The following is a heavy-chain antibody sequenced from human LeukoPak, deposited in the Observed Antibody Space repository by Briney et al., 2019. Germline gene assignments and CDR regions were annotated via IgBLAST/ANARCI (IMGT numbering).Heavy chain of an antibody. J-gene: IGHJ5*02. Sequence: ASVKVSCKASGYTFTGYYMHWVRQAPGQGLEWMGWINPNSGGTNYAQKFQGRVTMTRDTSISTAYMELSRLRSDDTAVYYCARGRREQQLVRVGYWFDPWGQGTLVTVSS. CDR3: ARGRREQQLVRVGYWFDP. D-gene: IGHD6-13*01. CDR1: GYTFTGYY. V-gene: IGHV1-2*02. CDR2: INPNSGGT.